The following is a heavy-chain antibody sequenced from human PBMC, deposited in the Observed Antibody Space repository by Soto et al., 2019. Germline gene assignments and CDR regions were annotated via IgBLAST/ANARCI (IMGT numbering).Heavy chain of an antibody. CDR2: LSGSGGTT. J-gene: IGHJ4*02. CDR3: AKQRADYGSGADTFYFDS. CDR1: GVTFINYA. Sequence: GGSLRLSCTVSGVTFINYAMNWVRQAPGKGLEWVSSLSGSGGTTYYADSVKGRFIISRDNSKNTLYLLMNSLRAEDTALYYCAKQRADYGSGADTFYFDSWGQGALVTSPQ. V-gene: IGHV3-23*01. D-gene: IGHD3-10*01.